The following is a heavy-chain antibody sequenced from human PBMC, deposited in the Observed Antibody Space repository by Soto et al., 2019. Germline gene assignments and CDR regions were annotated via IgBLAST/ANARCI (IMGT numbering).Heavy chain of an antibody. Sequence: QVQLVESGGGVVQPGRSLRLSCAASGFTFSSYGMHWVRQAPGKGLEWVAVISYDGSNKYYADSVKGRFTISRDNSKNTLCLQMNSLRAEDTAVYYCAKDLFGGDSSSWSDSWGQGTLVTVSS. D-gene: IGHD6-13*01. J-gene: IGHJ5*01. CDR2: ISYDGSNK. V-gene: IGHV3-30*18. CDR3: AKDLFGGDSSSWSDS. CDR1: GFTFSSYG.